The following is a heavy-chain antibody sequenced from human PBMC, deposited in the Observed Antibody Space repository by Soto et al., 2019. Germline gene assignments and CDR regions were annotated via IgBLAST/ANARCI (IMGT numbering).Heavy chain of an antibody. CDR2: IYYSGST. CDR1: GGSISSGDYY. D-gene: IGHD3-10*01. V-gene: IGHV4-30-4*01. Sequence: SETLSLTCTVSGGSISSGDYYWSWIRQPPGKGLEWIGYIYYSGSTYYNPSLKSRVTISVDTSKNQFSLKLGSVTAADTAVYYCARASRGSWFDPWGQGTLVTVSS. J-gene: IGHJ5*02. CDR3: ARASRGSWFDP.